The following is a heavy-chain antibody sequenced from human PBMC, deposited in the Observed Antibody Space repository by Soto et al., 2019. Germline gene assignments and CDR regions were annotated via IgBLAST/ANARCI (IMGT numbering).Heavy chain of an antibody. CDR2: IDYSGTA. CDR1: SGSISVTNVF. D-gene: IGHD6-6*01. J-gene: IGHJ4*02. CDR3: ARITGRHLDY. Sequence: SETLSLTCTVSSGSISVTNVFWGWVRQPPGKGLEWIGNIDYSGTAYFSPSLATRVTFHVDTSKNQFSLTLYSVTAADTAVYYCARITGRHLDYWGQGILVTVYS. V-gene: IGHV4-39*01.